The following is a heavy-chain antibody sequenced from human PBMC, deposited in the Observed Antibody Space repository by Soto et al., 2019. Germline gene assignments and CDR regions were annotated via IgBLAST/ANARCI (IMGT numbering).Heavy chain of an antibody. V-gene: IGHV3-11*06. CDR3: ARSGDNYNRLDY. Sequence: GGSLRLSCESSGFTFSDYYISWIRQAPGKGLEWISYSSNSGTFSRYADSVKGRFSISRDNTKNLLYLQMNSLRAEDTAVYYCARSGDNYNRLDYWGQGTPVTVSS. CDR1: GFTFSDYY. CDR2: SSNSGTFS. J-gene: IGHJ4*02. D-gene: IGHD1-1*01.